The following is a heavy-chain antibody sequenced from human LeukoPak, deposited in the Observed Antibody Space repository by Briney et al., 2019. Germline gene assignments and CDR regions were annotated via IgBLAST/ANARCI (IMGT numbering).Heavy chain of an antibody. V-gene: IGHV1-69*13. CDR1: GGTFSSYA. Sequence: GASVKVSCKASGGTFSSYAISWVRQAPGQGLEWMGGIIPIFGTANYAQKFQGRVTITADESTSTAYMELSSLRSEDTAIYYCARVLGGSHYFDYWGQGTLVTVSS. J-gene: IGHJ4*02. CDR2: IIPIFGTA. D-gene: IGHD3-3*02. CDR3: ARVLGGSHYFDY.